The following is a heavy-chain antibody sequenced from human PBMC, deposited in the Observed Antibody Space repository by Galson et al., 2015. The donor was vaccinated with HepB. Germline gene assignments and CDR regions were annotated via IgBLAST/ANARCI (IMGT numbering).Heavy chain of an antibody. Sequence: SLRLSCAASGFTVSSNYMSWVRQAPGKGLEWVSVIYSGGSTYYADSVKGRFTISRDNSKNTLYLQMNSLRAEDTAVYYCARDHGRCSGGSCYSDYYYGMDVWGQGTTVTVSS. CDR1: GFTVSSNY. CDR3: ARDHGRCSGGSCYSDYYYGMDV. J-gene: IGHJ6*02. D-gene: IGHD2-15*01. V-gene: IGHV3-53*01. CDR2: IYSGGST.